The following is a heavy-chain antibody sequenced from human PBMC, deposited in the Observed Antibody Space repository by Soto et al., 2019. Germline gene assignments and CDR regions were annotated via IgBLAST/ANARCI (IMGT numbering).Heavy chain of an antibody. CDR3: AKDRYTYDTAGFDQ. CDR2: ISGSGSIT. V-gene: IGHV3-48*03. D-gene: IGHD3-16*02. Sequence: GGSLRLSCAASGFTSSSYEMNWVRQAPGKGLEWVSYISGSGSITHYADSVKGRFTISRDNARNSLYLQMNGLRAEDTAVYYCAKDRYTYDTAGFDQWGQGTLVTVSS. CDR1: GFTSSSYE. J-gene: IGHJ4*02.